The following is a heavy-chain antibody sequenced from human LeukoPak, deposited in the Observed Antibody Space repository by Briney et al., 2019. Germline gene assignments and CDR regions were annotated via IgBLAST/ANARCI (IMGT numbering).Heavy chain of an antibody. Sequence: SETLSLTCSVSGNSISSGHYWGWIRQTPGKGLEWIGSIYYSGSTYYNPSLKSRVTISVDTSKNQFSLKLSSVTAADTAVYYCARTIPYYYYYMDVWGKGTTVTVSS. V-gene: IGHV4-38-2*02. CDR2: IYYSGST. J-gene: IGHJ6*03. D-gene: IGHD3-9*01. CDR1: GNSISSGHY. CDR3: ARTIPYYYYYMDV.